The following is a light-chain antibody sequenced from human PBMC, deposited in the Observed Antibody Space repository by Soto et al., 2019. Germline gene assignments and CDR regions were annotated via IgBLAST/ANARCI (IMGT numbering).Light chain of an antibody. J-gene: IGKJ4*01. CDR1: QANNNN. CDR2: GAS. Sequence: DIQMTQSPSSLSASVGDRVTITCRASQANNNNLAWYQHKSGRVPKLLIYGASTLQSGVPSRFSASGSGADFTLTISSLQPEDVATYYCQKYDSGPLLAFGGGTKVEIK. V-gene: IGKV1-27*01. CDR3: QKYDSGPLLA.